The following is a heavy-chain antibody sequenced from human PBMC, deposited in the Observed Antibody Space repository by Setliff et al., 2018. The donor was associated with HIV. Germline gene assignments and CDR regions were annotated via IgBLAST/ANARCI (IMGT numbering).Heavy chain of an antibody. J-gene: IGHJ1*01. CDR2: IYYTGST. CDR3: ARGGSAVAGPAEYFQH. CDR1: GGSISTYF. V-gene: IGHV4-59*08. D-gene: IGHD6-19*01. Sequence: SETLSLTCTVSGGSISTYFWSWVRQTPGKGLEWIGYIYYTGSTSYNPSFRSRVTISVDTSKNQFSLKLSSVTSADTAVYYCARGGSAVAGPAEYFQHWGQGTLVTVSS.